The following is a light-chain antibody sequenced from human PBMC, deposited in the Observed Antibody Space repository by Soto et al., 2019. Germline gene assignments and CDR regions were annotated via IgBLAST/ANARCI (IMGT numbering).Light chain of an antibody. Sequence: EIVLTQSPGTLSLSPGQRVTLSCRASESISRDYLAWYQQRLGQAPRLLIYGASSGATGIPDRFSGSGSGTDFTPTISRLEPEDFAIYYCQQYGGVPYTFGQGTKVDIK. CDR3: QQYGGVPYT. CDR2: GAS. V-gene: IGKV3-20*01. J-gene: IGKJ2*01. CDR1: ESISRDY.